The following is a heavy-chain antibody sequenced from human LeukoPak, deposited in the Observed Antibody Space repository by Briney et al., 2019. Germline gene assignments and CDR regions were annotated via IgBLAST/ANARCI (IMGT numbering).Heavy chain of an antibody. J-gene: IGHJ4*02. V-gene: IGHV4/OR15-8*01. D-gene: IGHD3-16*02. CDR1: GGSIDSTNW. CDR3: ARSHDHLWGNYPDY. Sequence: SETLSLTCDVSGGSIDSTNWWNWVRQPPGKGLEWIGEIHHDGRINYNPSLKSRVTLSVDKSKNQFSLRLNSVTAADTAMCYCARSHDHLWGNYPDYWGQGTLVTVSS. CDR2: IHHDGRI.